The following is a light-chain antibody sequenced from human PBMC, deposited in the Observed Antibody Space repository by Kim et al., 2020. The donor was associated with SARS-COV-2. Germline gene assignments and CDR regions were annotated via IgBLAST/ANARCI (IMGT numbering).Light chain of an antibody. V-gene: IGLV2-11*03. CDR2: DVT. CDR1: SSDVGGYNY. J-gene: IGLJ1*01. CDR3: CSYAGSSYV. Sequence: PGQSVTISCTGTSSDVGGYNYVSWYQQHPGKAPKLIIYDVTKRPSGVPDRFSGSKSGNTASLTISGLQAEDEVDYYCCSYAGSSYVFGTGTKVTVL.